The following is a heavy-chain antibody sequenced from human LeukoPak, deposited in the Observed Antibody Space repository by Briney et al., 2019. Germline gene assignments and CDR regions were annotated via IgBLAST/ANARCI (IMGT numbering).Heavy chain of an antibody. CDR2: IKQDGSVK. CDR3: ARDPRPAMGGWSSFDY. J-gene: IGHJ4*02. CDR1: GFTFSSYW. D-gene: IGHD6-19*01. Sequence: GGSLRLSCAASGFTFSSYWMSWVRQAPGKGLEWVANIKQDGSVKYYVDSVKGRFTISRDNAKNSLYLQMNSLRAEDTAVYYCARDPRPAMGGWSSFDYWGQGTLVTVSS. V-gene: IGHV3-7*04.